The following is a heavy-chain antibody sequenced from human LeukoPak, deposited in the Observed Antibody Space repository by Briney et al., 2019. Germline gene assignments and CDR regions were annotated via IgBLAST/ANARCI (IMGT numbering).Heavy chain of an antibody. Sequence: PGGSLRLSCAASGFTFSSHWMHWVRQAPGKGLVWVSRINSDGSSTSYADSVKGRFTISRDNAKNTLYLQMNSLRAEDTAVYYCARDPYYDFWSGYFYYYMDVWGKGTTVTVSS. CDR1: GFTFSSHW. CDR2: INSDGSST. V-gene: IGHV3-74*01. J-gene: IGHJ6*03. D-gene: IGHD3-3*01. CDR3: ARDPYYDFWSGYFYYYMDV.